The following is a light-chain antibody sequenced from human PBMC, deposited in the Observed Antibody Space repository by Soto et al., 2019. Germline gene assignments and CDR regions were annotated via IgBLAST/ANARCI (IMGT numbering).Light chain of an antibody. CDR2: EGS. CDR1: SSDVGSYNL. J-gene: IGLJ1*01. Sequence: QSALTQPASVSGSPGQSITISCTGTSSDVGSYNLVSWYQQHPGKAPKLMIYEGSKRPSGVSNRFSGYKSGNPASLTISGLQAEDEADYYCCSYAGSSNYVFGTGTKVTVL. V-gene: IGLV2-23*01. CDR3: CSYAGSSNYV.